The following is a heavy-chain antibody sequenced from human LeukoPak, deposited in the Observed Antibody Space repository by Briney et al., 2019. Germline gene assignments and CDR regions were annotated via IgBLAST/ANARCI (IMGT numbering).Heavy chain of an antibody. CDR3: AKGSRYFDY. J-gene: IGHJ4*02. CDR2: ISGSAFST. V-gene: IGHV3-23*01. CDR1: GFTFKNYV. D-gene: IGHD2-15*01. Sequence: PGGSLRLSCAASGFTFKNYVINWVRQAPGKGLGWVSAISGSAFSTYYADSVKGRCTISRDNSKNTLYLQMNSLRAEDTAVYYCAKGSRYFDYWGQGTLVIVSS.